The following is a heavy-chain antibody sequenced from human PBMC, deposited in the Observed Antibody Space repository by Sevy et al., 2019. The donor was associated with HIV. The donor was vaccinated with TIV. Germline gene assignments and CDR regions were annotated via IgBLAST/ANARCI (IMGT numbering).Heavy chain of an antibody. CDR2: IRSKANSYAT. CDR3: TRQQLGIGAFHI. J-gene: IGHJ3*02. CDR1: GFTFSGSA. Sequence: GGSLRLSCAASGFTFSGSAMHWVRQASGKGLEWVGRIRSKANSYATAYAASVKGRFTISRDDSKNTAYLQMNSLKTEDTAVYYCTRQQLGIGAFHIWGQGTMVTVSS. V-gene: IGHV3-73*01. D-gene: IGHD7-27*01.